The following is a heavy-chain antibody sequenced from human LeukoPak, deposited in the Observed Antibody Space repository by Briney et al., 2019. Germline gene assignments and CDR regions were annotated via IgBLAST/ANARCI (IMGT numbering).Heavy chain of an antibody. CDR2: IYYSGTT. V-gene: IGHV4-38-2*01. J-gene: IGHJ6*03. D-gene: IGHD3-3*01. CDR1: GYSISSGYY. CDR3: ARQKDYDFWSGYPYYYYYMDV. Sequence: PSETLSLTCAVSGYSISSGYYWGWIRQPPGKGLEWIGSIYYSGTTYHNPSLKSRVTISVDTSKNQFSLKLSSVTAADTAVYYCARQKDYDFWSGYPYYYYYMDVWGKGTTVTVSS.